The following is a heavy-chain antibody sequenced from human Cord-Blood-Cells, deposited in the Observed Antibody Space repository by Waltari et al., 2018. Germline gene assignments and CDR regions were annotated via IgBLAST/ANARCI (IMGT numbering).Heavy chain of an antibody. J-gene: IGHJ4*02. CDR1: GGTFSSYA. Sequence: QVQLVQSGAEVKKPGSSVKVSCKASGGTFSSYAISWVRQAPGQGLEWMGGIIPIFGTANYAQKCQGRVTITADESTSTAYMELSSLRSEDTAVYYCARRSNYYDSSGYYCDYWGQGTLVTVSS. CDR2: IIPIFGTA. V-gene: IGHV1-69*01. CDR3: ARRSNYYDSSGYYCDY. D-gene: IGHD3-22*01.